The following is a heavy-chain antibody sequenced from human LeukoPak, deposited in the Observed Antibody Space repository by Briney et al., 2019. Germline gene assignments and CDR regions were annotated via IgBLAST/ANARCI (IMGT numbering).Heavy chain of an antibody. V-gene: IGHV4-59*08. CDR2: IYYSGST. Sequence: SETLSLTCTVSGGSISSYYWSWIRQPPGKGLEWIGYIYYSGSTNYNPSLKSRVTISVDTSKNQFSLKLRSVTAADTAVYYCARAVSSAGAFDIWGQGTMVTVSS. J-gene: IGHJ3*02. CDR1: GGSISSYY. CDR3: ARAVSSAGAFDI.